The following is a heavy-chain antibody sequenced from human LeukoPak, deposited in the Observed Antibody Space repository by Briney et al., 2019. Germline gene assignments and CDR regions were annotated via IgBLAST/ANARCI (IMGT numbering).Heavy chain of an antibody. Sequence: GGSLRLSCAASGFTVSSNYMSWVRQAPGKGLEWVSAISGSGGSTYYADSVKGRFTISRDNSKNTLYLQMNSLRAEDTAVYYCARVAISALLFDIWGQGTMVTVSS. V-gene: IGHV3-23*01. CDR3: ARVAISALLFDI. D-gene: IGHD3-3*01. CDR1: GFTVSSNY. J-gene: IGHJ3*02. CDR2: ISGSGGST.